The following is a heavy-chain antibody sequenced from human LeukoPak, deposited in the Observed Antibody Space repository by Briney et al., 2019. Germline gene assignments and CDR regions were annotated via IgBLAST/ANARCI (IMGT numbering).Heavy chain of an antibody. V-gene: IGHV1-69*13. J-gene: IGHJ4*02. CDR3: ASLYSSGWYYFDY. Sequence: SVKVSCKASVGTFSSYAISGVRQAPGQGLEWMGVIIPIFGTANYVQKFQGRVTITADQSTSTAYMELSSLRSEDTAVYYCASLYSSGWYYFDYWGQGTLVTVSS. CDR1: VGTFSSYA. CDR2: IIPIFGTA. D-gene: IGHD6-19*01.